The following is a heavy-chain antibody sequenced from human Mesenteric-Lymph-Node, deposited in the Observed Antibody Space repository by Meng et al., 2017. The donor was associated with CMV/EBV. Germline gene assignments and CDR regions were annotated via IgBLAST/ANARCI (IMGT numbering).Heavy chain of an antibody. Sequence: GESLKISCAASGLTFSSYWMSWVRQAPGKGLEWVANIKRDGSDKYYVDSVKGRFTISRDNVKNSLYLQMNSLRVEDTAVYYCARGHYGLEVWGQGTTVTVSS. J-gene: IGHJ6*02. CDR2: IKRDGSDK. V-gene: IGHV3-7*01. CDR3: ARGHYGLEV. CDR1: GLTFSSYW.